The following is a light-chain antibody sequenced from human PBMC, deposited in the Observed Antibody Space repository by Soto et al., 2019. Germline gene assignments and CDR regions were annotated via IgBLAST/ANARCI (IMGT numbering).Light chain of an antibody. CDR1: QSVSSSY. CDR2: GAS. V-gene: IGKV3-20*01. CDR3: QQYGSSAPWT. J-gene: IGKJ1*01. Sequence: EIVLTQSPGTLSLSPGEIATLSCRASQSVSSSYLAWYQQKPGQAPRLLIYGASSRATGIPDRFSGSGSGTDFTLTTSRLEPEDFSVYYCQQYGSSAPWTFGQGTKVEIK.